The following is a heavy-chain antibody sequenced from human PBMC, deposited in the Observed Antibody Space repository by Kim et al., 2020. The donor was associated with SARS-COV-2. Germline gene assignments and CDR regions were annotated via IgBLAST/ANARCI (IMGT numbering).Heavy chain of an antibody. CDR1: GFTFSSYA. CDR3: ARDGEWGKDGSGSYHAFDI. Sequence: GGSLRLSCAASGFTFSSYAMHWVRQAPGKGLEWVAVISYDGSNKYYADSVKGRFTISRDNSKNTLYLQMNSLRAEDTAVYYCARDGEWGKDGSGSYHAFDIWGQGTMVTVSS. J-gene: IGHJ3*02. D-gene: IGHD3-10*01. V-gene: IGHV3-30*04. CDR2: ISYDGSNK.